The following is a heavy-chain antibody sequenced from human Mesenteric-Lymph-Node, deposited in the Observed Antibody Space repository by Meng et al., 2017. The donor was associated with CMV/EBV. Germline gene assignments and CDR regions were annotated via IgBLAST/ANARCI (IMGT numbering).Heavy chain of an antibody. J-gene: IGHJ6*02. CDR3: ARTSSSFYYYYGMDV. V-gene: IGHV3-21*01. Sequence: GGSLRLSCAASGFTFSSCTMHWVRQAPGKGLEWVSSISSSSSYIYYADPLKGRFTVSRDNAENSLFLQMNSLRVEDTAVYYCARTSSSFYYYYGMDVWGQGTTVTGSS. D-gene: IGHD6-6*01. CDR2: ISSSSSYI. CDR1: GFTFSSCT.